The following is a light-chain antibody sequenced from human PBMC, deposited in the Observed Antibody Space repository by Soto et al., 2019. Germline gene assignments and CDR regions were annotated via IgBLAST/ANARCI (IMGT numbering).Light chain of an antibody. CDR2: EAS. V-gene: IGKV1-33*01. Sequence: DIQMTQSTSSLVASVGDRITITCQASQDISKYLIWYQQTPGKAPKFLIYEASNLERGVPSRFSGSGSGTDFPFTINSLQPEDIATYYCQQYHSLPFTFGPGTKLDIK. CDR3: QQYHSLPFT. CDR1: QDISKY. J-gene: IGKJ3*01.